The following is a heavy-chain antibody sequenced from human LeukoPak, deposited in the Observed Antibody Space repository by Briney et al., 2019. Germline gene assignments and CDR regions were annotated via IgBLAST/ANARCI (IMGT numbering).Heavy chain of an antibody. Sequence: PGGSLRLSCAASGFTFDDYGMSWVRQAPGKGLEWVGRIKSKTDGGTTDYAAPVKGRFTISRDDSKNTLYLQMNSLKTEDTAVYYCTTRYSSSSAGDYYYYGMDVWGQGTTVTVSS. V-gene: IGHV3-15*01. CDR3: TTRYSSSSAGDYYYYGMDV. D-gene: IGHD6-6*01. CDR1: GFTFDDYG. CDR2: IKSKTDGGTT. J-gene: IGHJ6*02.